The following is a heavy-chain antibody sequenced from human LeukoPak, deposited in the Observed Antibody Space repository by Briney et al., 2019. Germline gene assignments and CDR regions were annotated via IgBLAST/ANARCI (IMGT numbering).Heavy chain of an antibody. CDR2: ISYDGSNK. Sequence: PGRSLRLSCAASGFTFSSYAMHWVRQAPGKGLEWVAVISYDGSNKYYADSVKGRFTISRDNSKNTPYLQMNSLRAEDTAVYYCARTLPYDFWSGYYIPAGLFDYWGQGTLVTVSS. V-gene: IGHV3-30-3*01. J-gene: IGHJ4*02. CDR3: ARTLPYDFWSGYYIPAGLFDY. CDR1: GFTFSSYA. D-gene: IGHD3-3*01.